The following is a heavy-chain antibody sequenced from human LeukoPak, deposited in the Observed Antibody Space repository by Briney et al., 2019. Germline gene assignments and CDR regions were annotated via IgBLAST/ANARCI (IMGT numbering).Heavy chain of an antibody. CDR2: ISGSGDNT. V-gene: IGHV3-23*01. CDR3: AELGITMIGGV. J-gene: IGHJ6*04. CDR1: GFTFSNYA. D-gene: IGHD3-10*02. Sequence: PGGSLRLSCAASGFTFSNYAMSWVRQAPGKGLEWVSAISGSGDNTYYADSVKGRSTVSRDNSKNTLYVQMNSLRAEDTAVYYCAELGITMIGGVWGKGTTVTISS.